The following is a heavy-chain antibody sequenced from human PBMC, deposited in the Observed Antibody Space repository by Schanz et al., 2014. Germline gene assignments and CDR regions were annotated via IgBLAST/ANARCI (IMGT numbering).Heavy chain of an antibody. CDR2: ISSSSMYI. D-gene: IGHD4-17*01. CDR1: GFSFSTSG. CDR3: ARPFLGYYGDLAY. J-gene: IGHJ4*02. V-gene: IGHV3-21*04. Sequence: EVQLVESGGGLVQPGGSLRLSCAASGFSFSTSGMTWVRQAPGKGLEWVSSISSSSMYIYQADSMRGRFTISRDNAKNSLYLQMNSLSAEDTAVYFCARPFLGYYGDLAYWGQGTLLTVSS.